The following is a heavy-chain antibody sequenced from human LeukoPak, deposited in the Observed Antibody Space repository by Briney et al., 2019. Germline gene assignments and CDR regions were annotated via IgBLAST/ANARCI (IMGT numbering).Heavy chain of an antibody. D-gene: IGHD3-22*01. Sequence: PSETLSLTCAVYGGSFSGYYWSWVRQPPGKGLEWIGEINHSGSTNYNPSLKSRVTISIDTSKNQFSLKLSSVTAADTAVYYCARSHYDSSGYYLGDAFDIWGQGTMVTVSS. CDR1: GGSFSGYY. CDR3: ARSHYDSSGYYLGDAFDI. CDR2: INHSGST. V-gene: IGHV4-34*01. J-gene: IGHJ3*02.